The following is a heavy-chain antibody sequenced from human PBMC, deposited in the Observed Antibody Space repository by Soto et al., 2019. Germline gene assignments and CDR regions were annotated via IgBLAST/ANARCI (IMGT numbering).Heavy chain of an antibody. CDR2: ISYDGSNK. CDR1: GFTFSSYG. D-gene: IGHD3-3*01. J-gene: IGHJ5*02. V-gene: IGHV3-30*18. CDR3: AKEGYDFWSGYSGWFDP. Sequence: ESGGGVVQPGRSLRLSCAASGFTFSSYGMHWVRQAPGKGLEWVAVISYDGSNKYYADSVKGRFTISRDNSKNTLYLQMNSLRAEDTAVYYCAKEGYDFWSGYSGWFDPWGQGTLVTVSS.